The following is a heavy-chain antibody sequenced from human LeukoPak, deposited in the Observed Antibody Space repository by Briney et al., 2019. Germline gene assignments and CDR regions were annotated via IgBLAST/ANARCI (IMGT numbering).Heavy chain of an antibody. J-gene: IGHJ4*02. Sequence: KPSETLSLTCTASGGSISSYYWSWIRQPAGKGLEWIGRIYTSGSTNYNPSLKSRVTMSVDTSKNQFSKNQFSLKLSSVTAADTAVYYCAREVRGYSDYRGQGTLVTVSS. CDR1: GGSISSYY. D-gene: IGHD3-22*01. V-gene: IGHV4-4*07. CDR3: AREVRGYSDY. CDR2: IYTSGST.